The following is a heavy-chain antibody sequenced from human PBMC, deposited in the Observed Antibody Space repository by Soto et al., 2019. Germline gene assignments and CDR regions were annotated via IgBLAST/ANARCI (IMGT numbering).Heavy chain of an antibody. CDR1: GDSISTYY. J-gene: IGHJ4*02. Sequence: QVQLQESGPGLVKPSENLSLTCTVSGDSISTYYWNWVRKPLGKGLEWIGYIYYLGRTNYNPSLRSRVTMSLDTSKNQISLNLNSVTAADTAVYYCARDLVGLTHFDYWGQGILVTVSS. V-gene: IGHV4-59*01. CDR2: IYYLGRT. D-gene: IGHD2-8*02. CDR3: ARDLVGLTHFDY.